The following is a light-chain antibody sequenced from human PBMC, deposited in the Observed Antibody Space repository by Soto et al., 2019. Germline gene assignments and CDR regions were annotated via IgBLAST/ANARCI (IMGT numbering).Light chain of an antibody. CDR3: QQYYSTLPT. Sequence: DIVMTQSPDSLAVSLGERATINCKSSQSVLYSSNNKNYLAWYQQKPGQPPKLLIYRASTRESGVPDRFSGSGYGTEFTRTISSLQAEDVAVYYCQQYYSTLPTFGQGTKVEIK. V-gene: IGKV4-1*01. CDR1: QSVLYSSNNKNY. CDR2: RAS. J-gene: IGKJ1*01.